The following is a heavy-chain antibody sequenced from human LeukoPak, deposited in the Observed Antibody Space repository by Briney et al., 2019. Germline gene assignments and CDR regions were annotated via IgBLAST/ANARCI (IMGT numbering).Heavy chain of an antibody. V-gene: IGHV4-38-2*02. Sequence: SETLSLTCTVSGYSISSGYYWGWIRQPPGKGLEWIGSIYHSGSTYYNPSLKSRVTTSVDTFKNQFPLKLSSVTAADTAVYYCARISGDYFPYYFDHWGQGTLVTVSS. J-gene: IGHJ4*02. CDR1: GYSISSGYY. D-gene: IGHD4-17*01. CDR3: ARISGDYFPYYFDH. CDR2: IYHSGST.